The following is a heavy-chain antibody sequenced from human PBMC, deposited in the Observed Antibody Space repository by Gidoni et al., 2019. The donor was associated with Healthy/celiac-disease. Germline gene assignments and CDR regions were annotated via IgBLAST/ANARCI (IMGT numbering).Heavy chain of an antibody. V-gene: IGHV3-7*01. D-gene: IGHD3-10*01. CDR3: ARDRFYYGSGGAFDI. CDR1: GFTFSSYW. Sequence: EVQLVESGGGLVQPGGSLRLSCAASGFTFSSYWMSWVRQAPGKGLEWVANRKQDGSEKYYVDSVKGRFTISRDNAKNSLYLQMNSLRAEDTAVYYCARDRFYYGSGGAFDIWGQGTMVTVSS. CDR2: RKQDGSEK. J-gene: IGHJ3*02.